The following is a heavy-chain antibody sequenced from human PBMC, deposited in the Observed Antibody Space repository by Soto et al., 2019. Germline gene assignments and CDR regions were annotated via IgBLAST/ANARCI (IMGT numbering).Heavy chain of an antibody. J-gene: IGHJ4*02. V-gene: IGHV1-69*12. D-gene: IGHD3-10*01. Sequence: QVQLVQSGAEVKKPGSSVKVSCKASGGTFASHGISWVRQAPGQGLEWVGGIISILGTANYAQKFQGRVAITADESMSTAYMELSSLRLEDTAVYYCAGYYGSGCYGYYWGQGTLVTVSS. CDR1: GGTFASHG. CDR2: IISILGTA. CDR3: AGYYGSGCYGYY.